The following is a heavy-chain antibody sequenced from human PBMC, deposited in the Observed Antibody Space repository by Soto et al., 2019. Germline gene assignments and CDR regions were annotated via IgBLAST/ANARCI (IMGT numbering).Heavy chain of an antibody. CDR2: IKSKGSGGTT. Sequence: PGGSLRLSCTVSGVYFIDAWLSWVRQAPGKGLEYVGHIKSKGSGGTTDYAAPVKGRFTISRDDSKNMMYLQMSSLRIEDTAVYYCSHPDHHSFWPDAWGPGTLLTVSS. CDR3: SHPDHHSFWPDA. V-gene: IGHV3-15*01. CDR1: GVYFIDAW. J-gene: IGHJ5*01.